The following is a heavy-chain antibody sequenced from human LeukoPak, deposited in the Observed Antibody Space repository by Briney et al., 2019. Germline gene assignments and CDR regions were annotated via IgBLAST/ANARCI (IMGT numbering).Heavy chain of an antibody. CDR3: ARDRIVAPTGYYYYYGMDV. Sequence: PSETLSLTCTVSGGSISSSSYYWGWIRQPPGKGLEWIGSIYYSGSTYYNPSLKSRVTISVDTSKNQFSLKLSSVTAADTAVYYCARDRIVAPTGYYYYYGMDVWGQGTTVTVSS. J-gene: IGHJ6*02. CDR1: GGSISSSSYY. V-gene: IGHV4-39*07. CDR2: IYYSGST. D-gene: IGHD5-12*01.